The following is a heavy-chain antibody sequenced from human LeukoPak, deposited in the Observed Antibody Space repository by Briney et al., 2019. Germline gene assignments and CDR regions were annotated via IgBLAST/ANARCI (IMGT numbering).Heavy chain of an antibody. Sequence: ASVKVSCKASGYTFTSYFMHWVRQAPGQGLDWMGIINPSGGSTSYAQKFQGRVAMTRDTSTSTVYMELSSLRSEDTAVYYCARDSADYGDYDYWGQGTLVTVSS. CDR2: INPSGGST. CDR1: GYTFTSYF. J-gene: IGHJ4*02. D-gene: IGHD4-17*01. V-gene: IGHV1-46*01. CDR3: ARDSADYGDYDY.